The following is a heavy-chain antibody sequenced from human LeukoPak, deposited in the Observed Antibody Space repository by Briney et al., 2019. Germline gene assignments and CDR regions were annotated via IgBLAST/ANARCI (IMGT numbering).Heavy chain of an antibody. J-gene: IGHJ4*02. V-gene: IGHV1-8*01. CDR2: MNPNSGNT. CDR1: GYTFTSYG. CDR3: ARVGKAVAGTYYFDY. Sequence: ASVKVSCKASGYTFTSYGINWVRQATGQGLEWMGWMNPNSGNTGYAQKFQGRVTMTRNTSISTAYMELSSLRSEDTAVYYCARVGKAVAGTYYFDYWGQGTLVTVSS. D-gene: IGHD6-19*01.